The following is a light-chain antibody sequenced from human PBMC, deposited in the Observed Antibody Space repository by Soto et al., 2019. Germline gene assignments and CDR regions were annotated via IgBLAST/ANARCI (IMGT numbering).Light chain of an antibody. Sequence: ALTQPASVSGSPGQSITISCTGTSSDVGGYDYVSWYQQYPGKAPKFMIYEVTNRPSGVSHRFSGSKSGNTASLTISGLQAEGEADYYCTSYTTTSTYVFGTGTKVTVL. CDR1: SSDVGGYDY. CDR2: EVT. V-gene: IGLV2-14*01. CDR3: TSYTTTSTYV. J-gene: IGLJ1*01.